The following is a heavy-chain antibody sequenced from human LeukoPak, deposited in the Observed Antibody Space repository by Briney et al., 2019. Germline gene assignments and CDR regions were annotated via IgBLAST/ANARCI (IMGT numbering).Heavy chain of an antibody. CDR2: IIPIFGTA. CDR1: GGTFSSYA. J-gene: IGHJ4*02. Sequence: ASVKVSCKDSGGTFSSYAISWVRQAPGQGLEWMGGIIPIFGTANYAQKFRGRVTMTEDTSTDTAYMELSSLRSEDTAVYYCAAPNDYYHSGGVDYWGQGTLVTVSS. D-gene: IGHD3-22*01. CDR3: AAPNDYYHSGGVDY. V-gene: IGHV1-69*06.